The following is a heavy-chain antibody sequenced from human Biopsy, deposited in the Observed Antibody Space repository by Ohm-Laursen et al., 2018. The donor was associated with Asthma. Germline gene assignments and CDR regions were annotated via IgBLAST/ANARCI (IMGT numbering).Heavy chain of an antibody. CDR2: IRGNDGST. CDR1: GFTFSSYA. D-gene: IGHD2-8*01. Sequence: SLRLSCAASGFTFSSYAMNWVRQAPGKGLEWVSGIRGNDGSTYYADSVKGRFTISRDNFKRTLYLQMNSLRAEDAALYYCAKGFGGCVPTENAFDIWGQGTLVTVSS. CDR3: AKGFGGCVPTENAFDI. V-gene: IGHV3-23*01. J-gene: IGHJ3*02.